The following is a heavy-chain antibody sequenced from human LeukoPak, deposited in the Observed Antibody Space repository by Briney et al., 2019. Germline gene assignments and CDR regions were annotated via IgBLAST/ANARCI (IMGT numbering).Heavy chain of an antibody. V-gene: IGHV1-69*05. CDR3: ARDLSVARGSVWVL. D-gene: IGHD3-10*01. Sequence: SVKVSCKASGGTFSSYAISWVRQAPGQGLEWMGRIIPIFGTANYAQKFQGRVTITTDESTSTAYMELSSLRSEGAAVYYCARDLSVARGSVWVLWGQGTLVTVSS. CDR2: IIPIFGTA. J-gene: IGHJ4*02. CDR1: GGTFSSYA.